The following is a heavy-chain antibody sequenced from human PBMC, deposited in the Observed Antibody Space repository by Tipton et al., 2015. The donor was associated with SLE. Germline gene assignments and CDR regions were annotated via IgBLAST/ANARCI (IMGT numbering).Heavy chain of an antibody. Sequence: TLSLTCAVYGGSFSGYYWSWIRQPPGKGPEWIGYIYYSGSTNYNPSLKSRVTISVDTSKNQFSLKLSSVTAADTAVYYCARSGTGDHRVDYWGQGTLVTVSS. CDR2: IYYSGST. J-gene: IGHJ4*02. CDR3: ARSGTGDHRVDY. CDR1: GGSFSGYY. D-gene: IGHD7-27*01. V-gene: IGHV4-59*01.